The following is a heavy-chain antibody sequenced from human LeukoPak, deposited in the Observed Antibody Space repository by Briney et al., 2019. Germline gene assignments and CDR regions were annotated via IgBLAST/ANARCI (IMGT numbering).Heavy chain of an antibody. J-gene: IGHJ4*02. CDR3: AKSDYYDESGHPSSFEY. V-gene: IGHV3-23*01. CDR1: GFPLSSYA. D-gene: IGHD3-16*01. CDR2: VSGSGDTT. Sequence: PGESLRLSCAASGFPLSSYAMSWVRQPPGKGLEWVSGVSGSGDTTYCADSVKGRFTISRDNSKNTLYLQMDSLRAEDAAVYYCAKSDYYDESGHPSSFEYWGQGTLVTVSS.